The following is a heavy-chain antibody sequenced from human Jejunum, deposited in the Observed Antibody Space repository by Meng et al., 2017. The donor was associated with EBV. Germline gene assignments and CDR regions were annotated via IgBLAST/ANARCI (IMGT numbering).Heavy chain of an antibody. CDR2: MHPGGST. CDR3: AKSNDYSLNS. J-gene: IGHJ4*02. CDR1: GASTSRSHW. D-gene: IGHD4-11*01. V-gene: IGHV4-4*02. Sequence: VSLQESGPGLVKPSGTLSLSFAVSGASTSRSHWSSWVRQPPGKGLEWIGEMHPGGSTNYNPSLKSRVTISVDNSKNQFSLKLTSVTAADTAVYYCAKSNDYSLNSWGQGTLVTVSS.